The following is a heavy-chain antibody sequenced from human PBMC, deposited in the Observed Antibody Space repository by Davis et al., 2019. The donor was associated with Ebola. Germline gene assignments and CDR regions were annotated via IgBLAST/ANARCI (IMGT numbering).Heavy chain of an antibody. CDR1: GGSISSSSYY. CDR3: ARQGRFLEWLLSWFDP. Sequence: SETLSLTCTVSGGSISSSSYYWGWIRQPPGKGLEWIGSIYYSGITYYNPSLKSRVTISVDTSKNQFSLKLSSVTAADTAVYYCARQGRFLEWLLSWFDPWGQGTLVTVSS. CDR2: IYYSGIT. V-gene: IGHV4-39*01. J-gene: IGHJ5*02. D-gene: IGHD3-3*01.